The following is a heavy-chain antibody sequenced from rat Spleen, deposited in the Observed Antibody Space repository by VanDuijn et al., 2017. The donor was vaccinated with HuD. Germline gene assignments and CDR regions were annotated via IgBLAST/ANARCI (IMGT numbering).Heavy chain of an antibody. V-gene: IGHV5-31*01. CDR1: GFTFNNYW. CDR3: AKDMNYYSTYPFYVMGD. J-gene: IGHJ4*01. D-gene: IGHD1-2*01. Sequence: EVQLVESGGGLVQPGRSLKLSCVASGFTFNNYWMTWIRQAPGKGLEWVASITSTGGSTYYPDSVKGRFTISRDNAKSTLYLQMNSLRSEDTATYYCAKDMNYYSTYPFYVMGDWGQGASVTVSS. CDR2: ITSTGGST.